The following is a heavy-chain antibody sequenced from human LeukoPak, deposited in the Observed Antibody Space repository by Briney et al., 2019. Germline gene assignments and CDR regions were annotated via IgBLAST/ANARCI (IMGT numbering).Heavy chain of an antibody. CDR2: IYYSGST. V-gene: IGHV4-59*01. CDR1: GGSISSYY. D-gene: IGHD6-13*01. J-gene: IGHJ4*02. CDR3: ARGLMMAVAGRGEFHY. Sequence: SETLSLTCTVSGGSISSYYWNWIRQPPGKGLEWIGYIYYSGSTNYNPSLKSRVTISVDTSKNQFSLKLSSVTAADTAVYYCARGLMMAVAGRGEFHYWGQGTLVTVSS.